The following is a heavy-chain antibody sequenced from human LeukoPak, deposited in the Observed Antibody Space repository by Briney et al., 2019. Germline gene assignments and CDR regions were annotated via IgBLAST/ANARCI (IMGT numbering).Heavy chain of an antibody. D-gene: IGHD3-22*01. CDR1: GYSFTSYW. V-gene: IGHV5-51*01. Sequence: GESLKISCQGSGYSFTSYWIGWVRQMPGKGLEWMGIIYPGDSDTRYSPSFQGQVTISADKSISTAYLQWSSLKASDTAMYYCARRDYYDSSGSDPFDYWGQGTLVTVSS. CDR2: IYPGDSDT. CDR3: ARRDYYDSSGSDPFDY. J-gene: IGHJ4*02.